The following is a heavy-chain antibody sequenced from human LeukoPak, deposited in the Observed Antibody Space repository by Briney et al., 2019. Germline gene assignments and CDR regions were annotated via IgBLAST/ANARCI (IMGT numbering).Heavy chain of an antibody. CDR2: ITSSSDSI. V-gene: IGHV3-48*02. CDR3: SSESRY. D-gene: IGHD3-22*01. CDR1: GFTFSDYS. Sequence: GGSLRLSCVASGFTFSDYSMNWVRQAPGKGLEWVSWITSSSDSIYYADSVKGRFTISRDNAKNSLYLQMNSLRDEDTAVYYCSSESRYWGQGTLVIVSS. J-gene: IGHJ4*02.